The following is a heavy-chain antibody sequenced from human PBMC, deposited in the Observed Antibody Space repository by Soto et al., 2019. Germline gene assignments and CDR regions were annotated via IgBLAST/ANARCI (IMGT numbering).Heavy chain of an antibody. V-gene: IGHV3-53*04. Sequence: EVPLVESGGGLVQPGGSLRLSCVVSGFSVSNNYMSWVRQAPGMRLDWVSVIYADGTTYYVDSAKGRFTISRHNSRNTLYLQMDSLRTEDTAVYYCARGGGPFINSVTNPFDYWGQGTLVTVSS. J-gene: IGHJ4*02. CDR3: ARGGGPFINSVTNPFDY. CDR2: IYADGTT. D-gene: IGHD4-17*01. CDR1: GFSVSNNY.